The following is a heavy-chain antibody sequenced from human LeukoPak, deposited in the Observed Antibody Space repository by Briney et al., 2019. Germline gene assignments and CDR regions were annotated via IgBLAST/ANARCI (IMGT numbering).Heavy chain of an antibody. CDR1: GFTFSSYE. CDR2: ISSSGSTI. Sequence: PGGSLRLSCAASGFTFSSYEMNWVRQAPGKGLEWVSYISSSGSTIYYADSVKGRFTISRDNAKNSLYLQMNSLRAEDTAVYYCATGHEVVVAPEYYLDYWGKGTLVTVSS. D-gene: IGHD2-15*01. J-gene: IGHJ4*02. CDR3: ATGHEVVVAPEYYLDY. V-gene: IGHV3-48*03.